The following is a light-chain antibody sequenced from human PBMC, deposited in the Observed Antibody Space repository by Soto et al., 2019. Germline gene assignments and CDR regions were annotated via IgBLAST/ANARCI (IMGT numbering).Light chain of an antibody. Sequence: DIQMTQSPSSLSASLGERVTITCGASQGIGVYLAWFQQKPGNVPKLLIYAASTLQSGVPSRFSGSGSGTDFTLTISSLQPEDVASHYCQKYNSAPLTFGGGTKVEIK. CDR2: AAS. V-gene: IGKV1-27*01. CDR3: QKYNSAPLT. J-gene: IGKJ4*01. CDR1: QGIGVY.